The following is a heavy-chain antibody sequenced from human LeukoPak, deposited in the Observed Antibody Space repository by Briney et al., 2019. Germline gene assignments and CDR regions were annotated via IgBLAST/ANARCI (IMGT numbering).Heavy chain of an antibody. J-gene: IGHJ6*03. Sequence: GGSLRLSCTASGFTFGDYAMSWVRQAPGKGLEWVGFIRSKAYGGTTEYAASVKGRFTISRDDSKSIAYLQMNSLKTEDTAVYYCTRGTLWWNYMDVWGKGTTVTISS. CDR2: IRSKAYGGTT. V-gene: IGHV3-49*04. D-gene: IGHD4/OR15-4a*01. CDR3: TRGTLWWNYMDV. CDR1: GFTFGDYA.